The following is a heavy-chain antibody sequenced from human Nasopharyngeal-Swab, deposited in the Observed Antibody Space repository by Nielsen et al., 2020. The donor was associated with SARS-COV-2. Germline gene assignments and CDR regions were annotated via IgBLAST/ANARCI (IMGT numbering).Heavy chain of an antibody. Sequence: LRLSCTFSGGSISHGAYNWNWIRQHPGQGLEWIGSISYTGRTPYHPSLKSRVSISIDASPRQFSLNLVFMSAADTAVYYCARGKGDAYRNFDYWDQGTLVTVSS. V-gene: IGHV4-31*03. CDR3: ARGKGDAYRNFDY. CDR1: GGSISHGAYN. D-gene: IGHD5-24*01. CDR2: ISYTGRT. J-gene: IGHJ4*02.